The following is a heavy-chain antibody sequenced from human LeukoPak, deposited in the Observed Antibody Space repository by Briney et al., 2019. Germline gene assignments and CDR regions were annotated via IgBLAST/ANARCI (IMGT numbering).Heavy chain of an antibody. CDR2: ISSSGGST. J-gene: IGHJ3*02. CDR3: ARAREDLDAFDI. V-gene: IGHV3-64*01. CDR1: GFTFSSYA. D-gene: IGHD6-6*01. Sequence: GGSLRLSCAASGFTFSSYAMHWVRQAPGKGLEYVSAISSSGGSTYYANSVKGRFTISRDNSKNTLYLQMGSLRAEDMAVYYCARAREDLDAFDIWGQGTMVTVSS.